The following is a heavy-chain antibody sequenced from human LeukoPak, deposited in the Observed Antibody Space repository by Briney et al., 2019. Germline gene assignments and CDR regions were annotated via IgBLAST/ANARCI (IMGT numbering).Heavy chain of an antibody. D-gene: IGHD1-26*01. CDR2: IRPDASDT. J-gene: IGHJ4*02. Sequence: GGSLRLSCAASGFTFRNNWMNWIRQTPGKGLEWVANIRPDASDTGYVDSVKGRFTISRDNAKNLLYLQMNSLRVDDTAVYYCTSISLGANEDYWGQGTRVTVSS. V-gene: IGHV3-7*03. CDR3: TSISLGANEDY. CDR1: GFTFRNNW.